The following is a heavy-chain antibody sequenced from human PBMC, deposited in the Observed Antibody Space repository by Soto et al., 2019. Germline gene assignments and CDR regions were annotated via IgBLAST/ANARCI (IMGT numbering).Heavy chain of an antibody. CDR1: GGTFSSYA. Sequence: QVQLVQSGAEVKKPGSSVKVSCKASGGTFSSYAISWVRQAPGQGLEWMGGIIPIFGTANYAQKFQGRVTITADESTSTAYMELSSLRSADTAVYYCARGMVAAAGTYYYYGMDVWGQGTTVTVSS. CDR3: ARGMVAAAGTYYYYGMDV. D-gene: IGHD6-13*01. J-gene: IGHJ6*02. CDR2: IIPIFGTA. V-gene: IGHV1-69*01.